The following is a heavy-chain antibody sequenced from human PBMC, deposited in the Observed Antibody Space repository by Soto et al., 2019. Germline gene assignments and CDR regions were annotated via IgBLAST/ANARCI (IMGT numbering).Heavy chain of an antibody. Sequence: ASVKVSCKASGYTFTSYAMHWVRQAPGQRLEWMGWINAGNGNTKYSQKFQGRVTITRDTSASTAYMELSSLRSEDTAGYYCARDPAITMIPTYYYYGMDVWGQGTTVTVSS. J-gene: IGHJ6*02. CDR1: GYTFTSYA. D-gene: IGHD3-22*01. CDR3: ARDPAITMIPTYYYYGMDV. CDR2: INAGNGNT. V-gene: IGHV1-3*01.